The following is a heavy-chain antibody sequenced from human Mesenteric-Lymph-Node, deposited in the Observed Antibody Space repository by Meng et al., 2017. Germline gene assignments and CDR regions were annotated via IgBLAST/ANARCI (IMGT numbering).Heavy chain of an antibody. D-gene: IGHD6-19*01. J-gene: IGHJ4*02. Sequence: SVKVSCKASGCTFSSYSISWVRQAPGPGLEWMGGIIPIFGTANYAQKFQGRVTITTDESTSTAYIELSSLRSEDTAVYYCAGAFVAVAGTPDLIFGYWGQGTLVTVSS. CDR3: AGAFVAVAGTPDLIFGY. CDR2: IIPIFGTA. V-gene: IGHV1-69*05. CDR1: GCTFSSYS.